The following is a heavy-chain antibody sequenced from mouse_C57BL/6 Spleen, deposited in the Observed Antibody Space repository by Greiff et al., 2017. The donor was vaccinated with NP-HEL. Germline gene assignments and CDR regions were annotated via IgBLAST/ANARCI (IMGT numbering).Heavy chain of an antibody. D-gene: IGHD2-4*01. V-gene: IGHV1-64*01. J-gene: IGHJ4*01. CDR3: ARAGDYDGPLDY. CDR2: IHTNSGST. CDR1: GYTFTSYW. Sequence: QVQLQQPGAELVKPGASVKLSCKASGYTFTSYWMHWVKQRPGQGLEWIGMIHTNSGSTNYNEKFKSKATLTVDKSTSTAYMQLSSLTSEDSAVYYCARAGDYDGPLDYWGQGTSVTVSS.